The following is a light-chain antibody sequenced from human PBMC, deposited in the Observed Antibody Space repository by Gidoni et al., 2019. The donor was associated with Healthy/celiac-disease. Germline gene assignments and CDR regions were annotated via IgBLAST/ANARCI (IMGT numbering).Light chain of an antibody. CDR2: QDS. V-gene: IGLV3-1*01. CDR1: KLVDKY. Sequence: YELTQPPSVSLSPGQTASITCAGDKLVDKYACWYKQKPGQSPVLVIYQDSKRPSGIPERFSGSNSGNTATLTISGTQAMDEADYYCQAWDSSTVVFGGGTKLTVL. J-gene: IGLJ2*01. CDR3: QAWDSSTVV.